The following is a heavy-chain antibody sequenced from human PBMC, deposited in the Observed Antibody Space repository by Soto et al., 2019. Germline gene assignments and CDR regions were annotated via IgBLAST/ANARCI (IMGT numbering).Heavy chain of an antibody. V-gene: IGHV3-33*01. Sequence: VQLVESGGDVVQPGTSLRLSCAVSGFTFSHYGMHWVRQAPGKGPEWVAVIWYDGSKKFYGDSVKGRFTISRDTPKNTVYLQMNSLRAEDTAVYYCTRAPYHYYMDVWGKGTTVTVSS. CDR1: GFTFSHYG. CDR2: IWYDGSKK. CDR3: TRAPYHYYMDV. J-gene: IGHJ6*03.